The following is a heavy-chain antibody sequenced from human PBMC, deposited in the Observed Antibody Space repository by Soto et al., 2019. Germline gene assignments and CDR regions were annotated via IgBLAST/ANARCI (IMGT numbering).Heavy chain of an antibody. CDR1: GVSITSHY. V-gene: IGHV4-59*11. CDR3: TVVGDGHPFDY. Sequence: QVQLQESGPGLVKPSETLSLTCTVSGVSITSHYWTWIRQPPGKGLEWIGNIHYSGSTHYPPSLKGRVILSVDTSESQSSLKLSSATTADTAVYYCTVVGDGHPFDYWGQGTLVTVAS. CDR2: IHYSGST. D-gene: IGHD1-26*01. J-gene: IGHJ4*02.